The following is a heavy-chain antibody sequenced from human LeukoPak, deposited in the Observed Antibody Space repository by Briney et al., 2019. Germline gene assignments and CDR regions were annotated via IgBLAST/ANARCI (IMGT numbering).Heavy chain of an antibody. CDR3: ASGRTSSGWLFDY. CDR1: GGTFSSYA. Sequence: SVKVSCKASGGTFSSYAISWVRQAPGQGLEWMGEIIPIFGTANYAQKFQGRVTITADESTSTAYMELSSLRSEDTAVNYCASGRTSSGWLFDYWGQGTLVTVSS. V-gene: IGHV1-69*13. J-gene: IGHJ4*02. CDR2: IIPIFGTA. D-gene: IGHD6-19*01.